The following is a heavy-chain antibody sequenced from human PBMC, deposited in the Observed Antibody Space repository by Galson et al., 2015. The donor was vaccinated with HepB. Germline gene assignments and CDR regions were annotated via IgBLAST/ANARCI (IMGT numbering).Heavy chain of an antibody. CDR2: ISGFDGET. V-gene: IGHV1-18*01. J-gene: IGHJ5*02. D-gene: IGHD2-8*02. CDR3: VRDWDSTGGLCRDCFDP. CDR1: GYTFSNYG. Sequence: SVKVSCKASGYTFSNYGISWVRQAPGQGLEWLGWISGFDGETNYGQRLQGRVTMTTETSTSTAYIELRSLRSDDTAVYYCVRDWDSTGGLCRDCFDPWGQGTLVTVSS.